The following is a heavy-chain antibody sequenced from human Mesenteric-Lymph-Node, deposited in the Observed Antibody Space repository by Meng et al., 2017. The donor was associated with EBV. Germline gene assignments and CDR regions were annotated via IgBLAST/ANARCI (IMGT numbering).Heavy chain of an antibody. CDR1: GGTFSSDG. V-gene: IGHV1-69*06. D-gene: IGHD5-12*01. Sequence: HLGWAGGEVEKPGASGKGSCKGAGGTFSSDGLSWARQAPGQGLEWMGGIIPIFGAANYAQNFQARITITADKSTSIAYMELSSLRSEDTAVYYCATGYSGYAWDFWGQGTLVTVSS. J-gene: IGHJ4*02. CDR2: IIPIFGAA. CDR3: ATGYSGYAWDF.